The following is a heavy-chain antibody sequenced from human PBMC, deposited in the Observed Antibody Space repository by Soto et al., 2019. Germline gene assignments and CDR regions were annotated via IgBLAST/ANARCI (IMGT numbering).Heavy chain of an antibody. V-gene: IGHV2-5*01. CDR2: IYYNDDR. CDR3: AHSDGGYEVIYFDF. Sequence: SGPTLVNPTQTLTLTCTFSGFSFTTAGVAVGWIRQTPGGALEWLTLIYYNDDRRFSPSLKTRLTITGDTSKNQVVLSLTNVDPGDTATYFCAHSDGGYEVIYFDFWGQGIPVTVSS. D-gene: IGHD5-12*01. J-gene: IGHJ4*02. CDR1: GFSFTTAGVA.